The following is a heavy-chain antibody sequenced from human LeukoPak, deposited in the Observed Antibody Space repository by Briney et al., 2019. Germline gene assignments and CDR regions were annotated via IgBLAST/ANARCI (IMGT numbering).Heavy chain of an antibody. Sequence: GGSLRLSCAASGFTFSSYVMNWVRQAPGRGLECVSVFSGSGGTTYHADPVKGRFTISRENSTNALYLQMNSLRAEETAVYYCANGNRCTSPNCLGYYYFYMDVWGKGTTVTVSS. CDR1: GFTFSSYV. V-gene: IGHV3-23*01. J-gene: IGHJ6*03. CDR2: FSGSGGTT. CDR3: ANGNRCTSPNCLGYYYFYMDV. D-gene: IGHD2-8*01.